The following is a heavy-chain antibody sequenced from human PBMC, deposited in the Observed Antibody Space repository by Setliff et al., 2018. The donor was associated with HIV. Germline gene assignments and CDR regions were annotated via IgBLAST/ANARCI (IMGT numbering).Heavy chain of an antibody. Sequence: ETLSLTCSISGDSVSDYYWSWIRQPPGKGLEWIGDISTFRGTNYSPSLQSRVTISMDTSKNQLSLNLSSATAADTAVYYCSRGTFGGVIAQYYFDYWGQGTLVTVSS. CDR2: ISTFRGT. V-gene: IGHV4-4*09. D-gene: IGHD3-16*02. J-gene: IGHJ4*02. CDR1: GDSVSDYY. CDR3: SRGTFGGVIAQYYFDY.